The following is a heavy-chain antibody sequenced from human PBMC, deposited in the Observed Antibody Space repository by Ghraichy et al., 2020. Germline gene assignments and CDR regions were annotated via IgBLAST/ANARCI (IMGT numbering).Heavy chain of an antibody. CDR2: ITSSSSYI. Sequence: GALRLSCGASGFTFSSYSMNWVRQAPGKGLEWVSSITSSSSYIYYADSVKGRFTISRDNAKNSLYLQMNSLRAEDTAVYYCARQGGVVQLWFHWFDPWGQGTLVTVSS. D-gene: IGHD5-18*01. J-gene: IGHJ5*02. V-gene: IGHV3-21*01. CDR3: ARQGGVVQLWFHWFDP. CDR1: GFTFSSYS.